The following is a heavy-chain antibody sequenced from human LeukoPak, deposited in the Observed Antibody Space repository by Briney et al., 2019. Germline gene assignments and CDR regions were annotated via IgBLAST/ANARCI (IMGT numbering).Heavy chain of an antibody. J-gene: IGHJ6*02. D-gene: IGHD3-10*01. CDR1: GGSISSSSYY. CDR2: IYYSGST. V-gene: IGHV4-39*07. CDR3: ARASGYGSGYYYYGMDV. Sequence: SETLSLTCTVSGGSISSSSYYWGWIRQPPGKGLEWIGSIYYSGSTYYNPSLKSRVTISVDTSKNQFSLKLSSVTAADTAVYYCARASGYGSGYYYYGMDVWGQGTTVTVSS.